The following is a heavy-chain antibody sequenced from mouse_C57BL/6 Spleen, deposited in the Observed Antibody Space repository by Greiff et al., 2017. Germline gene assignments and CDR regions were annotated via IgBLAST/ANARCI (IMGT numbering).Heavy chain of an antibody. CDR3: ESQGQGYYLDY. Sequence: QVQLQQSGAELAKPGASVKLSCKASGYTFTSYWMHWVKQRPGQGLEWIGYINPSSGYTKYNQKFKDKATLTADKSSSTAYMQLSSLTYEDSAVXYCESQGQGYYLDYWGQGTTLTVSS. J-gene: IGHJ2*01. CDR2: INPSSGYT. CDR1: GYTFTSYW. V-gene: IGHV1-7*01.